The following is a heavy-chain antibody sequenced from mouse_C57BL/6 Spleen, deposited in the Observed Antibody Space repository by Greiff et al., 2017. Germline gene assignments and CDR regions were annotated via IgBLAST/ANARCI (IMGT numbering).Heavy chain of an antibody. Sequence: EVQRVESGGGLVKPGGSLKLSCAASGFTFSSYAMSWVRQTPEKRLEWVATISDGGSYTYYPDNVKGRFTISRDNAKNNLYLQMSHLKSEDTAMYYCARDKGVYDYDFDYWGQGTTLTVSS. CDR3: ARDKGVYDYDFDY. V-gene: IGHV5-4*01. J-gene: IGHJ2*01. CDR2: ISDGGSYT. D-gene: IGHD2-4*01. CDR1: GFTFSSYA.